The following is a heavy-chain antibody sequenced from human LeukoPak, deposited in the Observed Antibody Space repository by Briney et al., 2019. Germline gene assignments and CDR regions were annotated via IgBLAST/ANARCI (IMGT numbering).Heavy chain of an antibody. CDR1: GFIVTTNY. J-gene: IGHJ6*02. CDR3: ARDKRNFWAGAGGRSHYSGLDV. V-gene: IGHV3-53*01. D-gene: IGHD3-3*01. Sequence: HPGGSLRLSCIASGFIVTTNYMTWVRQAPGKGLEWVALLDSAGDRYYADSVKGRFIISRDNSKNTLYLQLNTLRVEDTAMYYCARDKRNFWAGAGGRSHYSGLDVWGQGTTVTVAS. CDR2: LDSAGDR.